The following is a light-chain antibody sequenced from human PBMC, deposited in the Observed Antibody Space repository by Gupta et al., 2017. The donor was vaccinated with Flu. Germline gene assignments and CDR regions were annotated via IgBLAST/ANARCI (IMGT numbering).Light chain of an antibody. CDR1: KNIEMY. CDR3: QQLKYCCPLT. Sequence: ILLTQSPATLSFSPGERATLSCRARKNIEMYLAWYQQKPGQGPSLLIYDVAARDTGVTARFGGSGGGKDLSLTITSRAQEEFGAYYCQQLKYCCPLTFGQGTHVDIK. V-gene: IGKV3-11*01. J-gene: IGKJ5*01. CDR2: DVA.